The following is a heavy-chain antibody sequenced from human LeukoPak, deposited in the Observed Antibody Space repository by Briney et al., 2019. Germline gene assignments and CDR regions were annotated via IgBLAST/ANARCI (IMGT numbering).Heavy chain of an antibody. V-gene: IGHV3-7*01. CDR2: IKQDGSEK. CDR1: GFTFSSYW. Sequence: GGSLRLSCAASGFTFSSYWMSWVRQAPGKGLEWVANIKQDGSEKYYVDSVKGRFTISRDNAKNSLYLQMNSLRAEDTAVYYCARETLIVDYYYGMDVWGQGTTVTVSS. J-gene: IGHJ6*02. CDR3: ARETLIVDYYYGMDV. D-gene: IGHD3/OR15-3a*01.